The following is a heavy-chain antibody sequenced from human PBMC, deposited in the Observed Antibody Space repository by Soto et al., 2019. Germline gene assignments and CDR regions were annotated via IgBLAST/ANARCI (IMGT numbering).Heavy chain of an antibody. CDR3: ARSSGGNFGIIIEGSNWFDP. V-gene: IGHV1-46*01. J-gene: IGHJ5*02. CDR1: GYTLTNYY. D-gene: IGHD3-3*01. CDR2: INPSGGRP. Sequence: TSVKVSCKASGYTLTNYYMHWVRQAPGQGLEWMGIINPSGGRPTYAQKFQGRVTMTRDTSRSTVYMELRSLRSDDTAIYYCARSSGGNFGIIIEGSNWFDPWGQGTLVTVSS.